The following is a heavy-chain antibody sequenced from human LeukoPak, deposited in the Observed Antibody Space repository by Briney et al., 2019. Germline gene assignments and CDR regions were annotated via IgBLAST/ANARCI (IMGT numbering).Heavy chain of an antibody. J-gene: IGHJ4*02. CDR1: GFSLTTSAVG. CDR3: AYRPAYGSGSYNH. Sequence: SGPTLVNPTQTLTLTCTSSGFSLTTSAVGVGWIRQPPGKALEWLALISWDDDKHYSPSLKSRLTVTEDTSKNQVVLTMTNVDPVDTATYYCAYRPAYGSGSYNHWGQGTLVTVSS. CDR2: ISWDDDK. D-gene: IGHD3-10*01. V-gene: IGHV2-5*02.